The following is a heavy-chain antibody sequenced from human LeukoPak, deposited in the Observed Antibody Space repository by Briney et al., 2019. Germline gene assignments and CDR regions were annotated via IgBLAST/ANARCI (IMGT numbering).Heavy chain of an antibody. CDR1: GYTFTSYD. Sequence: ASVKVSCKASGYTFTSYDINWVRQATGQGLEWMGWMNPNSGNTGYAQKFQGRVTITRNTSISTAYMELSSLRSEDTAVYYCARARSYCSSTSCLIGYYYYYYMDVWGKGTTVTVSS. J-gene: IGHJ6*03. CDR3: ARARSYCSSTSCLIGYYYYYYMDV. V-gene: IGHV1-8*03. CDR2: MNPNSGNT. D-gene: IGHD2-2*01.